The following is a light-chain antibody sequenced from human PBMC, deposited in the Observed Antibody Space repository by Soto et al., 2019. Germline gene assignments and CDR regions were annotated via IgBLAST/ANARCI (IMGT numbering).Light chain of an antibody. CDR2: GVS. J-gene: IGLJ3*02. V-gene: IGLV2-8*01. Sequence: QSALTQPPSASGSPGQSVTISCTGTSSDIGAYNYVSWYQQHPGQAPKLMIHGVSKRPSGVPDRFSGSKSRNTASLTVSGLQAEDEDDYYCSSYAGSNDRWVFGGGTKLTVL. CDR3: SSYAGSNDRWV. CDR1: SSDIGAYNY.